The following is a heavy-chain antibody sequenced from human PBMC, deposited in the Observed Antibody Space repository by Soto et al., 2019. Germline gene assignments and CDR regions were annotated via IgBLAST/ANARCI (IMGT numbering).Heavy chain of an antibody. Sequence: EVQLVESGGGLVQPGGSLRLSCAASRFTFSTYWMTWVRQTPGKGLEWVANIHQDGSEKYYMDSVKGRFTISRYNAKKSLYLQMTSLRAEDTAVYYCAGGNALDVWGQGTTVTVSS. V-gene: IGHV3-7*01. CDR3: AGGNALDV. CDR1: RFTFSTYW. J-gene: IGHJ6*02. CDR2: IHQDGSEK.